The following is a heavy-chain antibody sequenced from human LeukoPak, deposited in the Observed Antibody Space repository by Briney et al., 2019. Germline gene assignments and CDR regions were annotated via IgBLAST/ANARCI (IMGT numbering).Heavy chain of an antibody. D-gene: IGHD1-26*01. Sequence: PSQTLSPTCTVSGGSISSYYWSWIRQPPGKGLEWIGYIYYSGSTNYNPSLKSRVTISVDTSKNQFSLKLSSVTAADTAVYYCARDQVGATPPNAFDIWGQGTMVTVSS. CDR1: GGSISSYY. CDR3: ARDQVGATPPNAFDI. J-gene: IGHJ3*02. CDR2: IYYSGST. V-gene: IGHV4-59*01.